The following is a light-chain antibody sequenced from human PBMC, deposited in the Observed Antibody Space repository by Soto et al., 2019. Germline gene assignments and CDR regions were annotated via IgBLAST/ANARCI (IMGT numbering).Light chain of an antibody. CDR2: DAS. V-gene: IGKV1-5*01. CDR1: QSITTW. Sequence: DIQMTQSPSTVSAYVGDSVTITCRASQSITTWLAWYQQRPGKAPKLLIYDASSLESGVPSRFSGSGSGTEFTLTITSLQSEDFAVYYCQQYNNWPRTFGQGTKVDIK. J-gene: IGKJ1*01. CDR3: QQYNNWPRT.